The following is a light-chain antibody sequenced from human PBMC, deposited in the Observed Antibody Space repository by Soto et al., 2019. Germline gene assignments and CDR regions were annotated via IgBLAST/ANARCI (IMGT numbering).Light chain of an antibody. J-gene: IGLJ1*01. CDR2: EVN. V-gene: IGLV2-14*01. Sequence: QSALTQPASVSGSPGQSITISCTGTSSDVGDYNYVSWYQQHPGKAPKLMFYEVNNRPSGVSNRFSGSKSGNTASLTISGLQAEDEADYYCSSYTSSSTSYVFGTGTQLTVL. CDR1: SSDVGDYNY. CDR3: SSYTSSSTSYV.